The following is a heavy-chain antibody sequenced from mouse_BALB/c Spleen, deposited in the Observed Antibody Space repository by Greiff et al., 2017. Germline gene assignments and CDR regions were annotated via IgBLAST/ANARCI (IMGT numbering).Heavy chain of an antibody. Sequence: QVQLQQSGAELMKPGASVKISCKATGYTFSSYWIEWVKQRPGHGLEWIGEILPGSGSTNYNEKFKGKATFTADTSSNTAYMQLSSLTSEDSAVYYCARLHDYDVGYWYFDVWGAGTTVTVSS. CDR1: GYTFSSYW. CDR3: ARLHDYDVGYWYFDV. CDR2: ILPGSGST. D-gene: IGHD2-4*01. V-gene: IGHV1-9*01. J-gene: IGHJ1*01.